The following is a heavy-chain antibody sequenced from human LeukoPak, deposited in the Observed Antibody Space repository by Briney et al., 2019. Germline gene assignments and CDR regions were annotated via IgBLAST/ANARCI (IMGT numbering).Heavy chain of an antibody. D-gene: IGHD1-20*01. V-gene: IGHV1-2*02. Sequence: ASVKVSCKASGYTFTSYYMHWVRQAPGQGLEWMGWINPNSGGTNYAQKFQGRVTMTRDTSISTAYMELSRLRSDDTAVYYCAKAGKGTSINWNDGGDYYYYMDVWGKGTTVTVSS. CDR1: GYTFTSYY. J-gene: IGHJ6*03. CDR2: INPNSGGT. CDR3: AKAGKGTSINWNDGGDYYYYMDV.